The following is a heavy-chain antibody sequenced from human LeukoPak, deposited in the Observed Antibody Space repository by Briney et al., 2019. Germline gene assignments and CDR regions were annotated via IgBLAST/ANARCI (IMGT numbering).Heavy chain of an antibody. CDR1: GFTFSSYA. V-gene: IGHV3-30-3*01. D-gene: IGHD6-13*01. CDR2: ISYDGSNK. J-gene: IGHJ4*02. Sequence: GGSLRLSCAASGFTFSSYAMHWVCQAPGKGLEWVAVISYDGSNKYYADSVKGRFTISRDNSKNTLYLQMNSLRAEDTAVYYCAKDSYSKGDFWGQGVLVTVSS. CDR3: AKDSYSKGDF.